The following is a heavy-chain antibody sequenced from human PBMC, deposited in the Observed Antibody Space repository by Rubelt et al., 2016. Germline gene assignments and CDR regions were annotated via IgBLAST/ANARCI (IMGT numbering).Heavy chain of an antibody. CDR2: IYYSGST. J-gene: IGHJ4*02. D-gene: IGHD5-12*01. CDR3: ARVEIVATIYFDY. CDR1: GFTVSSNY. Sequence: VQLVESGGGLVQPGGSLRLSCAASGFTVSSNYMSWVRQAPGKGLEWIGSIYYSGSTYYNPSLKSRVTISVDTSKNQFSLKLSSVTAADTAVYYCARVEIVATIYFDYWGQGTLVTVSS. V-gene: IGHV4-39*07.